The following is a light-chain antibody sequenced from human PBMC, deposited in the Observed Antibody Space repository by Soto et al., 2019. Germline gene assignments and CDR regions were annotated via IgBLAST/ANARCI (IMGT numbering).Light chain of an antibody. CDR1: QSVSSN. V-gene: IGKV3-15*01. J-gene: IGKJ1*01. Sequence: EIVMTQSPATLSVSPGERATLSCRASQSVSSNLAWYQQKPGQAPRLIIYGASTRATGVPARFSGSGSGTEFTLTITSLQSEDFAVYYCQQYSNWPQTFGQGTKVDI. CDR2: GAS. CDR3: QQYSNWPQT.